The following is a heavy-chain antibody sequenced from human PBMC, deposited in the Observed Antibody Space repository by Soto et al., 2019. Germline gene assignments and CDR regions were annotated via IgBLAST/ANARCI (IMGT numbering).Heavy chain of an antibody. V-gene: IGHV1-18*01. J-gene: IGHJ4*02. CDR1: GYTFTSYG. D-gene: IGHD5-18*01. CDR3: ASSLLVGYGLEGESD. Sequence: QVQLVQSGAEVKKPGASVKVSCKASGYTFTSYGISWVRQAPGQGLEWMGWISAYNGNTNYAKKLRGRVTMTTDTSTSTAYMELMSLRSDDTAVYYCASSLLVGYGLEGESDWGQGTLVTVSS. CDR2: ISAYNGNT.